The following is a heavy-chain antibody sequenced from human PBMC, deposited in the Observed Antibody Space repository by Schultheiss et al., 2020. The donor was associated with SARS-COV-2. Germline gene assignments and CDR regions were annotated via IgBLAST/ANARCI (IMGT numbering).Heavy chain of an antibody. Sequence: GESLKISCAASGFTFSYYAMNWVRQAPGKGLEWVSYISSSSSTIYYADSVKGRFTISRDNAKNSLYLQMNSLRAEDTAVYYCAQLVVVPAANPDTFDPWGQGTLVTVSS. CDR1: GFTFSYYA. CDR2: ISSSSSTI. D-gene: IGHD2-2*01. J-gene: IGHJ5*02. V-gene: IGHV3-48*04. CDR3: AQLVVVPAANPDTFDP.